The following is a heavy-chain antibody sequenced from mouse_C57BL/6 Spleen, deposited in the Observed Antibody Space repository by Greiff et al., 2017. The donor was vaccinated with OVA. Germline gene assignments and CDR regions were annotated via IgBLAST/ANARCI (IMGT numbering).Heavy chain of an antibody. CDR3: ASDGYSFAY. Sequence: QVQLKESGAELVKPGASVKLSCKASGYTFTSYWMHWVKQRPGQGLEWIGMIHPNSGSTNYNEKFKSKATLTVDKSSSTAYMQLSSLTSEDSAVYYCASDGYSFAYWGQGTLVTVSA. J-gene: IGHJ3*01. D-gene: IGHD2-3*01. CDR2: IHPNSGST. CDR1: GYTFTSYW. V-gene: IGHV1-64*01.